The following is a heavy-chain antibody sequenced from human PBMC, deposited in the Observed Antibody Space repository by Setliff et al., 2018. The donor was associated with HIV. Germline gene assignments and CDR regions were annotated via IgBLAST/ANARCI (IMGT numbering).Heavy chain of an antibody. J-gene: IGHJ3*02. V-gene: IGHV4-38-2*02. CDR1: GYSISSGFY. Sequence: SETLSLTCAVSGYSISSGFYWGWVRQPPGKGLEWIGSIYHSGSTYYNPSLRSRVTISIDTSNNRFSMNLYSMTAADTAVYYCAREVGTRDLSDGFDIWGQGIMVTVSS. D-gene: IGHD1-26*01. CDR3: AREVGTRDLSDGFDI. CDR2: IYHSGST.